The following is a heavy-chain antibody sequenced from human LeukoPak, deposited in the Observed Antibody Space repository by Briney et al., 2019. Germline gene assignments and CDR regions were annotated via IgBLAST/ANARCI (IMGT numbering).Heavy chain of an antibody. D-gene: IGHD2-8*01. CDR3: ARSGRYCTNGVCNYYYYYMDV. CDR2: IYYSGST. Sequence: SETLSLTCTVSGGSISSYYWSWIRQPPGKGLEWIGYIYYSGSTNYNPSLKSRVTISVDTSKNQFSLKLSSVTAADTAVYYCARSGRYCTNGVCNYYYYYMDVWGKGTTVTVSS. J-gene: IGHJ6*03. V-gene: IGHV4-59*01. CDR1: GGSISSYY.